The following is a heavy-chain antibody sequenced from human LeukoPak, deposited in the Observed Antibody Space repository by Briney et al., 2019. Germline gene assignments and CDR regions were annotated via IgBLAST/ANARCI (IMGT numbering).Heavy chain of an antibody. J-gene: IGHJ6*03. Sequence: SETLSLTCTVSGGSISSSSYYWGWIRQPPGKGLEWIGSIYYSGSTYYNPSLKSRVTTSVDTSKNQFSLKLSSVTAADTAVYYCARNYCSSTSCYRDDYYYMDVWGKGTTVTVSS. V-gene: IGHV4-39*01. CDR3: ARNYCSSTSCYRDDYYYMDV. CDR2: IYYSGST. D-gene: IGHD2-2*02. CDR1: GGSISSSSYY.